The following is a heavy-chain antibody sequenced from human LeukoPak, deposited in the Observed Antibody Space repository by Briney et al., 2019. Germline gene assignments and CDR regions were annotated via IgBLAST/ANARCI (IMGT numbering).Heavy chain of an antibody. CDR1: GYTFTSYY. CDR2: INPSGGST. V-gene: IGHV1-2*02. CDR3: ARVKVGATTYAAFDY. Sequence: ASVKVSCKASGYTFTSYYMHWVRQAPGQGLEWMGIINPSGGSTNYAQKFQGRVTMTRDTSISTAYMELSRLRSDDTAVYYCARVKVGATTYAAFDYWGQGTLVTVSS. D-gene: IGHD1-26*01. J-gene: IGHJ4*02.